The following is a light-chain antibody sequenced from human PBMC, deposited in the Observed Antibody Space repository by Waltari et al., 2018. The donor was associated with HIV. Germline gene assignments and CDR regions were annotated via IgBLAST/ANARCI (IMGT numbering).Light chain of an antibody. Sequence: QSVLTQPPSVSAAPGQKVTISCSGSSSNIGNNYVSWYQQLPGTAPKLLIYDNNKRPSGIPDLFSGSKSGTSATLGITGLQTGDEADYYCGTWDSSLNAWVFGGGTKLTVL. CDR2: DNN. CDR1: SSNIGNNY. J-gene: IGLJ3*02. V-gene: IGLV1-51*01. CDR3: GTWDSSLNAWV.